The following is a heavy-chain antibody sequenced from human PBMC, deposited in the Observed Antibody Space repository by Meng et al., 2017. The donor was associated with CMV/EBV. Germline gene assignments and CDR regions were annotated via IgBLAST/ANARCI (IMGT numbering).Heavy chain of an antibody. CDR3: ARENGVAGVEHFDY. J-gene: IGHJ4*02. D-gene: IGHD3-3*01. CDR1: GGTFSSYA. V-gene: IGHV1-69*10. Sequence: SVKVSCKASGGTFSSYAISWVRQAPGQGLEWMGGIIPILGIANYAQKFQGRVTITADKSTSTAYMEPSSLRSEDTAVYYCARENGVAGVEHFDYWGQGTLVTVSS. CDR2: IIPILGIA.